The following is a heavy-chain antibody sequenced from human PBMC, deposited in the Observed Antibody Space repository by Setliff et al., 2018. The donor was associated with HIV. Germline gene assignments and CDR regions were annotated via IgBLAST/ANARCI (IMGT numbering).Heavy chain of an antibody. D-gene: IGHD1-7*01. V-gene: IGHV4-30-4*01. Sequence: PSETLSLTCTVSGDPIFIGGYYWSWIRQHPGGGLEWIGYIYHTGKTYYNPSLKSRVTISGDTSKNHFSLKLSSVTVADTAVYYCARHRSGNWYYFGFDPWGQGTLVTVSS. CDR1: GDPIFIGGYY. CDR2: IYHTGKT. CDR3: ARHRSGNWYYFGFDP. J-gene: IGHJ5*02.